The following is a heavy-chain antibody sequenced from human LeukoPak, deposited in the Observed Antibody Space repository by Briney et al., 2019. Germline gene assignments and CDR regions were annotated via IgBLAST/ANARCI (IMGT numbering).Heavy chain of an antibody. Sequence: SETLSLTCTVSGGSISSYYWGWVRQPARKGLEWIGHIYASGVTKSNPSLKSRVTMSIDTSTNQFSLKVSSVTAADSAVYYCAREGATPASYYYAMDVWGLGTTVTVSS. D-gene: IGHD4/OR15-4a*01. V-gene: IGHV4-4*07. CDR2: IYASGVT. J-gene: IGHJ6*02. CDR3: AREGATPASYYYAMDV. CDR1: GGSISSYY.